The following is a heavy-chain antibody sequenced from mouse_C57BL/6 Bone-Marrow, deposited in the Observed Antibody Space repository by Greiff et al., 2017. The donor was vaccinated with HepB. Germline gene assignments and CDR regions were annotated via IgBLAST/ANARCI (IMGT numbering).Heavy chain of an antibody. J-gene: IGHJ4*01. CDR1: GFTFSSFG. V-gene: IGHV5-17*02. Sequence: EVKLVESGGGLVQPGGSRKLSCAASGFTFSSFGMHWVRQAPEKGLEWVAYIYSGSSTIYYADTVKGRFTVSRDNPKNILFLQMTSLRSEDTAMYYCTRFYDYDNAMDYWGQGTSVTVSS. CDR3: TRFYDYDNAMDY. D-gene: IGHD2-4*01. CDR2: IYSGSSTI.